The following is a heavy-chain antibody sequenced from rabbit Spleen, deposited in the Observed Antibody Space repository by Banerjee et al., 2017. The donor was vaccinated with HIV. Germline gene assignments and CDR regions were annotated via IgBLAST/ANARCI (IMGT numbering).Heavy chain of an antibody. CDR1: RFDFSTYS. V-gene: IGHV1S7*01. CDR3: VRDYRFYFNL. J-gene: IGHJ4*01. D-gene: IGHD7-1*01. CDR2: IVPIFGVT. Sequence: QVVESGGGLVQPGGSLKLSCKASRFDFSTYSMSWVRQAPGKGLEWIGYIVPIFGVTYYANWVNGRFTISSHNAQNTLYLQLNSLTAADTATYFCVRDYRFYFNLWGQGTLVTVS.